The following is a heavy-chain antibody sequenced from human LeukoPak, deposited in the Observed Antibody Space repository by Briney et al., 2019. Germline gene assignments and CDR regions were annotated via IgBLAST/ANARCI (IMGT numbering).Heavy chain of an antibody. V-gene: IGHV3-74*01. D-gene: IGHD6-19*01. CDR2: IKTDGTTT. CDR3: ARGPYTSGVYRLDY. CDR1: GFTFSRYW. Sequence: GGSLRLSCAASGFTFSRYWMHWVRQAPGEGLVWVSRIKTDGTTTNYADSVKGRFTVSRDNAKNTLYLQMNSLRAEDTAVYYCARGPYTSGVYRLDYWGQGTLVTVSS. J-gene: IGHJ4*02.